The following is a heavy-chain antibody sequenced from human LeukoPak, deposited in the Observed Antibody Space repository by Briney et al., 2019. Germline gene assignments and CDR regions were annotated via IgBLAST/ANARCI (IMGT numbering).Heavy chain of an antibody. CDR3: ARDRPLGSYFYYFDY. D-gene: IGHD1-26*01. CDR2: INPSGGST. J-gene: IGHJ4*02. V-gene: IGHV1-46*01. Sequence: ASVKVSCKASGYTFTSYYMHWVRQAPGQGLEWMGIINPSGGSTSYAQKFQGRVTMTRDMSTSTVYMELSSLRSEDTAVYYCARDRPLGSYFYYFDYWGQGTLVTVSS. CDR1: GYTFTSYY.